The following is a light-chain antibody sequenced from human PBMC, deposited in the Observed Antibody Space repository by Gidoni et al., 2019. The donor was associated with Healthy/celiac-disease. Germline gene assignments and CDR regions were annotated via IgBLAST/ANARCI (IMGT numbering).Light chain of an antibody. CDR1: QSVSSY. CDR2: DAS. Sequence: EIVLTQSPATLSLSPGERATLSCRASQSVSSYLAWYQQKPGQAPRLLIYDASNRATRIPARLSSGGSSADFSPTTSSLVPEEFTVYYCQQRSDWPPFAFGGGTKVEIK. J-gene: IGKJ4*01. V-gene: IGKV3-11*01. CDR3: QQRSDWPPFA.